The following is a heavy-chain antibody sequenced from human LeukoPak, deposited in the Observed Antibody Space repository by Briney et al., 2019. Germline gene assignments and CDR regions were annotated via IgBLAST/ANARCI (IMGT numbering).Heavy chain of an antibody. CDR1: GFTFCDYY. Sequence: PGGSLRLSXAASGFTFCDYYMSWIRQAPGKGLEWVSYISNTGSTTQYADSVKGRFTISRDNAKNSLHLQMNSLRAEDTAVYYCARVRGSYSVDYWGQGTLVTVSS. CDR3: ARVRGSYSVDY. V-gene: IGHV3-11*04. J-gene: IGHJ4*02. CDR2: ISNTGSTT. D-gene: IGHD1-26*01.